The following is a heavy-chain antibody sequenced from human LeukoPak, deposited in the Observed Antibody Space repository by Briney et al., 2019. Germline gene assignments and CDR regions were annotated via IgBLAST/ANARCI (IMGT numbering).Heavy chain of an antibody. J-gene: IGHJ4*02. CDR3: VQGWVAPIVGPRHFDY. D-gene: IGHD5-24*01. Sequence: PGGSLRLSCSASGFTFSNHAMHWVRQAPGKGLEYVSGISSNGDSTYYGDSVKGRFTISRDNSKKTLYLQMSSLRVEDTALYHCVQGWVAPIVGPRHFDYWGQGTPVTVSS. CDR1: GFTFSNHA. CDR2: ISSNGDST. V-gene: IGHV3-64D*09.